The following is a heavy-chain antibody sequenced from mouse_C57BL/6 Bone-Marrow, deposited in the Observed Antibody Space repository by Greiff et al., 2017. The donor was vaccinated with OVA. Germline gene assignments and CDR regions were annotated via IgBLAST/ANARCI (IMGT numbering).Heavy chain of an antibody. CDR3: ARPCYPTGFAY. V-gene: IGHV5-9*01. CDR1: GFTFSSYT. Sequence: EVMLVESGGGLVKPGGSLKLSCAASGFTFSSYTMSWVRQTPEKRLEWVATISGGGGNTYYPDSVKGRFTISRDNAKNTLYLQMSSLRSEDTAWDYSARPCYPTGFAYWGKGTLVTVSA. CDR2: ISGGGGNT. D-gene: IGHD1-1*01. J-gene: IGHJ3*01.